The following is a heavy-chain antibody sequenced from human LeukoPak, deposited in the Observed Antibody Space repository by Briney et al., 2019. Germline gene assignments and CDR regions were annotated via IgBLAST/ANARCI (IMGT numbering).Heavy chain of an antibody. CDR1: GGSISRSSYY. J-gene: IGHJ2*01. Sequence: PSETLSLTCTVSGGSISRSSYYWGWIRQPPGKGLEWIGSIFYSGSTYYNRSLKSRVTISVDTSKNQFSLKLSSVTAADTAVYYCARPGLRLGELSHSWYFDLWGRGTLVTVSS. CDR3: ARPGLRLGELSHSWYFDL. D-gene: IGHD3-16*02. V-gene: IGHV4-39*01. CDR2: IFYSGST.